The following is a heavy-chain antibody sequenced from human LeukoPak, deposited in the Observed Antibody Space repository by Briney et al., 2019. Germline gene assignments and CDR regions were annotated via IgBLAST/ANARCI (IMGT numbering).Heavy chain of an antibody. CDR1: GGSFSGYY. J-gene: IGHJ3*02. D-gene: IGHD6-19*01. Sequence: PSETLSLTCAVYGGSFSGYYWSWIRQPPGKGLEWIGYIYYSGSTNYNPSLKSRVTISVDTSKNQFSLKLSSVTAADTAVYYCARDRPGYSSGWYDLGGAFDIWGQGTMVTVSS. CDR2: IYYSGST. V-gene: IGHV4-59*01. CDR3: ARDRPGYSSGWYDLGGAFDI.